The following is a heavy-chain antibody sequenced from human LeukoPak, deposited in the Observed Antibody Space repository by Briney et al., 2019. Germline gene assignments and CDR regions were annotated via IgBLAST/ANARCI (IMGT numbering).Heavy chain of an antibody. V-gene: IGHV3-23*01. D-gene: IGHD3-22*01. J-gene: IGHJ4*02. CDR2: ISTNGGSK. CDR1: GFTFSSYA. Sequence: GGSLRLSCEASGFTFSSYAMSWVRQAPGKGLEWVSGISTNGGSKSYAESVKGRLNTSRDNPRNMLYMEMNSLRAEDTAVYYCWVMHRYYDGSGYWVQRGQGTLVTVSS. CDR3: WVMHRYYDGSGYWVQ.